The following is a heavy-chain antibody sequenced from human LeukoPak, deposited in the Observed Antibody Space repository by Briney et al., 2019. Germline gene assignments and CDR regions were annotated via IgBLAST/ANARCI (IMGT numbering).Heavy chain of an antibody. CDR2: ISYDGSNK. D-gene: IGHD6-19*01. CDR1: GFSFSDYG. J-gene: IGHJ6*02. CDR3: ARGTPSSSGWLYYGMDV. Sequence: GGSLRLSCGASGFSFSDYGMHWVRQAPGKGLEWVAVISYDGSNKYYADSVKGRFTISRDNSKNTLYLQMNSLRAEDTAVYYCARGTPSSSGWLYYGMDVWGQGTTVTVSS. V-gene: IGHV3-30*19.